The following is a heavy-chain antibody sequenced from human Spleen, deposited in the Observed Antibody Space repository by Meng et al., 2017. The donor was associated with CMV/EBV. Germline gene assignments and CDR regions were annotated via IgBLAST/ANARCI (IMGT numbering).Heavy chain of an antibody. J-gene: IGHJ4*02. D-gene: IGHD1-26*01. Sequence: VQLLQSGAGVKKPGASMNVACKASGYTCTGYYMHWVRVAPGQGLEWMGWINPNSGGTNYAQKFQGRVTMTRDTSISTAYMELSRLRSDDTAVYYCARDMSGSYEFDYWGQGTLVTVSS. CDR3: ARDMSGSYEFDY. CDR1: GYTCTGYY. CDR2: INPNSGGT. V-gene: IGHV1-2*02.